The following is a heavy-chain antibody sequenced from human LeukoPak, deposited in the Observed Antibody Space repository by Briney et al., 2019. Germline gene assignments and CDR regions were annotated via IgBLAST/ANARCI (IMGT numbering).Heavy chain of an antibody. J-gene: IGHJ6*02. CDR3: AKAAAGTTSYYSGMDV. V-gene: IGHV3-23*01. CDR1: GFTFSSYA. D-gene: IGHD1-7*01. CDR2: ISGSGDPT. Sequence: GGSLRLSCAGSGFTFSSYALSWVRQAPGKGLEWVSGISGSGDPTYYADSVKGRFTIARDTSKNTLFLQMNSLRVEDTAIYYCAKAAAGTTSYYSGMDVWGQGTTVTVSS.